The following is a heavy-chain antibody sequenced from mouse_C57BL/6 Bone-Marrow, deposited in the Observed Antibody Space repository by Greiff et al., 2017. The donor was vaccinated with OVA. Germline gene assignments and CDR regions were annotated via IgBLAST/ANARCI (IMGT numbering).Heavy chain of an antibody. J-gene: IGHJ3*01. D-gene: IGHD1-1*01. CDR3: ARGPYYGSSPRFAY. V-gene: IGHV3-6*01. Sequence: VQLKESGPGLVKPSQSLSLTCSVTGYSITSGYYWNWIRQFPGNKLEWMGYISYDGSNNYNPSLKNRISITRDTSKNQFFLKLNSVTTEDTATYYCARGPYYGSSPRFAYWGQGTLVTVSA. CDR2: ISYDGSN. CDR1: GYSITSGYY.